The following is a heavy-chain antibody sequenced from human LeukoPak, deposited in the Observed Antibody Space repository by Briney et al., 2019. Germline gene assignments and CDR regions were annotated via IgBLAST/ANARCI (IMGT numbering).Heavy chain of an antibody. CDR2: IYSSGNT. J-gene: IGHJ4*02. CDR3: ARHVSSVAVAVVITMIDS. V-gene: IGHV4-39*01. CDR1: GASLSSRTSY. Sequence: PSETLSLTCSVSGASLSSRTSYWGWIRQPPGKGLEWIGTIYSSGNTYYNPSLKSRVTISGDTSKNQLSLRVNSVTAADTAVYYCARHVSSVAVAVVITMIDSWGQGILVTVSS. D-gene: IGHD2-15*01.